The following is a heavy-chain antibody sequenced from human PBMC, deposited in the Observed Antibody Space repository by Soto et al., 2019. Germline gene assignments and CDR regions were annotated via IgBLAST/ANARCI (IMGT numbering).Heavy chain of an antibody. J-gene: IGHJ4*02. V-gene: IGHV3-66*01. CDR1: GFSVSSNY. CDR2: IYAGGNT. CDR3: VREKVTMIVGFYYFDY. Sequence: EMQLVESGGGLVQPGESLRLSCAASGFSVSSNYMSWVRQAPGKGLEWVSVIYAGGNTHYADSVEGGFTISRDNSNNMLYLQMNSLRAEDTAVYYCVREKVTMIVGFYYFDYWGQGTRVTVSS. D-gene: IGHD3-22*01.